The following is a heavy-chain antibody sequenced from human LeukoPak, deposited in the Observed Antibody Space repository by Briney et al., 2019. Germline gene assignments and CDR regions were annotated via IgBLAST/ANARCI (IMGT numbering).Heavy chain of an antibody. D-gene: IGHD2-21*02. Sequence: ASVKVSCKASGYTFTSYGISWVRQAPGQGLEWMGWINPNSGGTNYAQKFQGRVTMTRDTSISTAYMELSRLRSDDTAVYYCARSAKGSGIVVVTAVPDYWGQGTLVTVSS. CDR3: ARSAKGSGIVVVTAVPDY. CDR2: INPNSGGT. V-gene: IGHV1-2*02. CDR1: GYTFTSYG. J-gene: IGHJ4*02.